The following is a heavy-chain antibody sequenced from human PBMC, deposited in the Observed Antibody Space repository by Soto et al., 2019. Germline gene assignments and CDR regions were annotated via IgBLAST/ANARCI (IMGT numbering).Heavy chain of an antibody. D-gene: IGHD4-17*01. J-gene: IGHJ6*02. V-gene: IGHV3-21*01. CDR3: ARDSVRDYLYYYYGMDV. CDR1: GVTFSSYT. Sequence: GGSLRLSCSASGVTFSSYTMNWVRQAPGRGLEWVSSIGTSSSYIYYADSVKGRFTISRDNAKNSLFLQMNSLRADDTAVYYCARDSVRDYLYYYYGMDVWGQGTTVTVPS. CDR2: IGTSSSYI.